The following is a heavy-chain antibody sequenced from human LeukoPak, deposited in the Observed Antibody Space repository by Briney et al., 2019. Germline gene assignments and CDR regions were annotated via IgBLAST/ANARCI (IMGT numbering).Heavy chain of an antibody. D-gene: IGHD6-6*01. CDR2: ISGSGGTT. J-gene: IGHJ5*02. V-gene: IGHV3-23*01. Sequence: GGSLRLSCAASRFTVSSNYMSWVRQAPGKGLEWVSTISGSGGTTYSADSVKGRFTISRDNSKNTLYPQMNNLRVEDTAVYYCAKEKTSSFTWFDPWGQGTLVTVSS. CDR1: RFTVSSNY. CDR3: AKEKTSSFTWFDP.